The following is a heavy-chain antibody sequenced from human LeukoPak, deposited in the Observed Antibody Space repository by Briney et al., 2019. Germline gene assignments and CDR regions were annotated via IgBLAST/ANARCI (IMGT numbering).Heavy chain of an antibody. D-gene: IGHD3-22*01. CDR1: GYTFTGYY. Sequence: GASVKVSCKASGYTFTGYYTHWVRQAPGQGLEWMGRINPNSGGTNYAQKFQGRVTMTRDTSISTAYMELSRLRSDDTAVYYCARPGPDYYDSSGYYSWGRGTLVTVSS. CDR2: INPNSGGT. J-gene: IGHJ4*02. V-gene: IGHV1-2*06. CDR3: ARPGPDYYDSSGYYS.